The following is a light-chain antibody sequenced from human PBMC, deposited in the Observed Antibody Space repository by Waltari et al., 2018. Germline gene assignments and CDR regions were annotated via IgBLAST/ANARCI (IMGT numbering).Light chain of an antibody. J-gene: IGKJ2*01. V-gene: IGKV3-20*01. CDR2: GAS. CDR3: HQYDDSPFT. Sequence: EIVLTQSPGTLSLSPGERATLSCRASQSLGRNFLAWFQQKPGQAPRLLLVGASNRAPAIPDRFSGGGSGTDFTLTVNRLDPEDFAVYYCHQYDDSPFTFGQGTKLEI. CDR1: QSLGRNF.